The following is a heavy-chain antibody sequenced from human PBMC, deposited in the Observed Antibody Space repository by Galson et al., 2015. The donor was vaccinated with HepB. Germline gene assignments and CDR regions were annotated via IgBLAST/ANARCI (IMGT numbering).Heavy chain of an antibody. Sequence: SVKVSCKASGYTFTTNGISWVRQAPGQGLEWVGWISANSGNTQYAQKPQGRVTLTRDTSTSTAYVELRDLRSDDTATYYCARDRDYRLDYWGQGTLVTVSS. CDR1: GYTFTTNG. CDR3: ARDRDYRLDY. J-gene: IGHJ4*02. V-gene: IGHV1-18*04. CDR2: ISANSGNT. D-gene: IGHD4/OR15-4a*01.